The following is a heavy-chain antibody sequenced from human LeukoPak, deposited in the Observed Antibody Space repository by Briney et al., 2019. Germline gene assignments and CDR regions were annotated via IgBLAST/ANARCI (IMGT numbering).Heavy chain of an antibody. CDR1: GYTFTGYY. Sequence: ASVKVSCKASGYTFTGYYMHWVRQAPGQGLEWMGWINPNSGGANYAQNFQGRVTMTRDTSITTAYMELSRLTSDDTAVYYCVREDTTASTGYWGQGTLVTVSS. D-gene: IGHD4-17*01. J-gene: IGHJ4*02. V-gene: IGHV1-2*02. CDR2: INPNSGGA. CDR3: VREDTTASTGY.